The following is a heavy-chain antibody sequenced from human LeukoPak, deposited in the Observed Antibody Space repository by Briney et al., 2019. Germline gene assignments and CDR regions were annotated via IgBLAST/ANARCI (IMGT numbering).Heavy chain of an antibody. CDR2: ISASGGRT. D-gene: IGHD3-10*01. V-gene: IGHV3-23*01. J-gene: IGHJ6*02. CDR1: EIILSDYA. CDR3: AKGSGSDDPLGMDA. Sequence: GGSLRLSCAASEIILSDYAMFWVRQAPGKGLEWVSGISASGGRTYYADSVKGRFTITRDNSKNTQYLQMNSLRAEDTAVYYCAKGSGSDDPLGMDAWGQGTTVTVSS.